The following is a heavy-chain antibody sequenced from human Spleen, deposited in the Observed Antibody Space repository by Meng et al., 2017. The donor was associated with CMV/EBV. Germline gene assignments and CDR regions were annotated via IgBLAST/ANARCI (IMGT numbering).Heavy chain of an antibody. J-gene: IGHJ4*02. CDR2: IYYSGST. D-gene: IGHD1-1*01. Sequence: GSLRLSCTVSGGSISSSSYYWGWIRQPPGKGLEWIGSIYYSGSTYYNPSLKSRVTISVDTSKNQFSLKLSSVTAADTAVYYCARLGTTGTIDYWGQGTLVTVSS. V-gene: IGHV4-39*07. CDR3: ARLGTTGTIDY. CDR1: GGSISSSSYY.